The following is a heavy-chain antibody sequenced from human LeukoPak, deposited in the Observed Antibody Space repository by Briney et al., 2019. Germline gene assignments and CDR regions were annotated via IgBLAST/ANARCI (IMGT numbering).Heavy chain of an antibody. V-gene: IGHV1-69*06. D-gene: IGHD3-10*01. CDR3: ARRGDGGSGGHAKEHYYMDV. CDR1: GGTFSGYA. J-gene: IGHJ6*03. Sequence: GASVKVSCKASGGTFSGYALSWVRQAPGQGLEWMGAIIPIFGTADYAREFQGRLAITADKSTSTVYMELRSLSSGDTAVYYCARRGDGGSGGHAKEHYYMDVWGKGTSVTVSS. CDR2: IIPIFGTA.